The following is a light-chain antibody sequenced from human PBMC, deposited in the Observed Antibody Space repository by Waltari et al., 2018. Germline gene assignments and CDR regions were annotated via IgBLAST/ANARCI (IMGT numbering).Light chain of an antibody. J-gene: IGLJ2*01. V-gene: IGLV1-40*01. Sequence: QSVLTQPPSVSGAPGQRVTIPCPGKIFNIGSGFNVHWYQQVPGTAPKLLIDGNDRRPSGVSDRFSGSRSGTSASLAITGLQPEDEADYYCQSYDSTLGAVFGGGTKLSVL. CDR3: QSYDSTLGAV. CDR2: GND. CDR1: IFNIGSGFN.